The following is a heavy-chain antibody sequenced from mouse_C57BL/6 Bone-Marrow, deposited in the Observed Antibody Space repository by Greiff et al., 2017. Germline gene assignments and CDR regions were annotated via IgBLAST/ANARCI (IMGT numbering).Heavy chain of an antibody. CDR1: GYTFTSYW. D-gene: IGHD3-2*02. CDR2: IYPGSGST. Sequence: QVQLQQPGAELVKPGASVTMSCKASGYTFTSYWLTWVQQRPGPGLEWIGDIYPGSGSTNYNEKFKSKATLTVDTSSSTAYMQLSSLTSEDSAVYYCARKDEKKASPFAYWGQGTLVTVSA. V-gene: IGHV1-55*01. CDR3: ARKDEKKASPFAY. J-gene: IGHJ3*01.